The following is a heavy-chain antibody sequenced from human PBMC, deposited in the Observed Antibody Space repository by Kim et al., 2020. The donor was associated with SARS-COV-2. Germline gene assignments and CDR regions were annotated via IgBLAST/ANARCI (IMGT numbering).Heavy chain of an antibody. V-gene: IGHV4-34*01. CDR2: IYHSGTT. J-gene: IGHJ5*02. CDR3: ARGLWHTRSSSGVRYDP. CDR1: GGSFSGYY. Sequence: SETLSLTCAVYGGSFSGYYWSWIRQPPGKGLEWIGEIYHSGTTNYNPSLKSRVTISVDTSKNQFSLKLSSVTAADTAVYFCARGLWHTRSSSGVRYDP. D-gene: IGHD6-13*01.